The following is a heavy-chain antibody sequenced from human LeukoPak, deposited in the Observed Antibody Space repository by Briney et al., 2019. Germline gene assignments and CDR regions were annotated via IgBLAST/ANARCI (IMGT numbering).Heavy chain of an antibody. CDR3: AKVSRIDGSGILLD. Sequence: GGSLRLSCAASGFTFSSYAMNWVRQAPGKGLEWVSVISDSGGCTSYADSVKGRFAISRDNSKNTLYLQMNSLRAEDTAVYYCAKVSRIDGSGILLDWGQGTLVTVSS. J-gene: IGHJ4*02. CDR1: GFTFSSYA. V-gene: IGHV3-23*01. D-gene: IGHD3-10*01. CDR2: ISDSGGCT.